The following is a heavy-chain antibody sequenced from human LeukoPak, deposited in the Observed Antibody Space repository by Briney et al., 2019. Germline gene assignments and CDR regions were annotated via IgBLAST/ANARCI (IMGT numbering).Heavy chain of an antibody. CDR2: ISSSSSYI. J-gene: IGHJ6*03. CDR3: ARDGDGSGCSPVYYYYMDV. D-gene: IGHD6-19*01. CDR1: GFTFSSYS. V-gene: IGHV3-21*01. Sequence: GGSLRLSCAASGFTFSSYSMNWVRQAPGKGLEWVSSISSSSSYIYYADSVKGRFTISRDNAKNSLYLQMNSLRAEDTAVYYCARDGDGSGCSPVYYYYMDVWGKGTTVTVSS.